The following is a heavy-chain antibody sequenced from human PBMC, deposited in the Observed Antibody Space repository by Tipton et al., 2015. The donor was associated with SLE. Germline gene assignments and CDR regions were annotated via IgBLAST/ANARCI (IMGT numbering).Heavy chain of an antibody. CDR1: GYTFAKFW. CDR3: ARDQAGLGLDF. J-gene: IGHJ4*02. V-gene: IGHV5-51*01. Sequence: VQLVQSGAEVKKPGESLKISCRVSGYTFAKFWISWVRQTPGKGLEWMGFIYPGDSDTKYSPSFEGQVTISADKSTSTVYVQWSSLKTSVSAMYYCARDQAGLGLDFWGQGTLVTVSS. CDR2: IYPGDSDT. D-gene: IGHD6-25*01.